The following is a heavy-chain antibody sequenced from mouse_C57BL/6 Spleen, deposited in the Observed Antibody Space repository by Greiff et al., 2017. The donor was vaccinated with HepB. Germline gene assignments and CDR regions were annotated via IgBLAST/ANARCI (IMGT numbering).Heavy chain of an antibody. CDR2: ISGGGGNT. J-gene: IGHJ1*03. Sequence: EVKLVESGGGLVKPGGSLKLSCAASGFTFSSYTMSWVRQTPEKRLEWVATISGGGGNTYYPDSVKGRFTISRDNAKNTLYLQMSSLRSEDTALYYCARHWDDWYFDVWGTGTTVTVSS. CDR3: ARHWDDWYFDV. CDR1: GFTFSSYT. D-gene: IGHD4-1*01. V-gene: IGHV5-9*01.